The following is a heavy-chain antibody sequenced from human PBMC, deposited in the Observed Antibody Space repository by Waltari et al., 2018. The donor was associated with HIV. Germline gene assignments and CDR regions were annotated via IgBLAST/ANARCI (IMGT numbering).Heavy chain of an antibody. J-gene: IGHJ4*02. CDR1: GFTFNNAW. D-gene: IGHD3-22*01. V-gene: IGHV3-15*01. CDR2: IKTKTDGGTT. CDR3: TIPPFGYSLGY. Sequence: EVQLVESGGGLVKPGGSLRLSCAASGFTFNNAWMSWVRQAPGKGLEWVGRIKTKTDGGTTDYAAPVKGRLTISRDDSKNTLYLQMNSLKTEDTAVYFCTIPPFGYSLGYWGQGTLVTVSS.